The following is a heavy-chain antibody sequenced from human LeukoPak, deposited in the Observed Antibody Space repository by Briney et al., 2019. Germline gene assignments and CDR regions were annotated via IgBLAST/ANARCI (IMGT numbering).Heavy chain of an antibody. J-gene: IGHJ4*02. CDR2: INHSGST. CDR1: GGSFSGYY. CDR3: ARGAFGELSPNFDY. Sequence: SETLSLTCAVYGGSFSGYYWSWIRQPPGKGLERIGEINHSGSTNYNPSLKSRVTISVDTSKNQFSLKLSSVTAADTAVYYCARGAFGELSPNFDYWGQGTLVTVSS. V-gene: IGHV4-34*01. D-gene: IGHD3-10*01.